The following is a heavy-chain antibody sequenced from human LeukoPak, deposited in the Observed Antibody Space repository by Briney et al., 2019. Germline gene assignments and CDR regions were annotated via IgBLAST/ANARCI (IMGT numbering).Heavy chain of an antibody. CDR2: MNPNSGNT. V-gene: IGHV1-8*01. Sequence: GASVTVSCTASVYTFTIYDINWVRQATGQGLEWMGWMNPNSGNTGYAQKFQGRVTMTRNTSISTAYMELSSLRSEDTAVYYCARGYDSSGYYYGDDAFDIWGQGTMVTVSS. CDR3: ARGYDSSGYYYGDDAFDI. D-gene: IGHD3-22*01. J-gene: IGHJ3*02. CDR1: VYTFTIYD.